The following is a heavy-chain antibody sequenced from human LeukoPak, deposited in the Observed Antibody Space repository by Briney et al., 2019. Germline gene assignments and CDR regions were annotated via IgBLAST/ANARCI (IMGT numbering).Heavy chain of an antibody. CDR2: INPSGGST. J-gene: IGHJ4*02. D-gene: IGHD5-18*01. CDR3: ARDRGRDTAMSDY. Sequence: ASVKVSCKASGYTFTGYYMHWVRQAPGQGLEWMGTINPSGGSTSYAQKFQGRVTMTRDTSTSTVYMELSSLRSEDTAVYYCARDRGRDTAMSDYWGQGTLVTVSS. V-gene: IGHV1-46*01. CDR1: GYTFTGYY.